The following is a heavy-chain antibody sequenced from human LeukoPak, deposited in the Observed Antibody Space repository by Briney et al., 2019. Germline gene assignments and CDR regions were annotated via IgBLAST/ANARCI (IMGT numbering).Heavy chain of an antibody. V-gene: IGHV3-9*03. CDR1: GFTFEDYA. D-gene: IGHD1-26*01. CDR2: ISWNSGSI. CDR3: ARGDSGSPVAP. J-gene: IGHJ5*02. Sequence: GGSLRLSCAASGFTFEDYAMHWVRQPPGKGLEWVSGISWNSGSIVYADYVKGRFTISRDNAKNSLYLQMNSLRAEDMALYYCARGDSGSPVAPWGQGTLVTVSS.